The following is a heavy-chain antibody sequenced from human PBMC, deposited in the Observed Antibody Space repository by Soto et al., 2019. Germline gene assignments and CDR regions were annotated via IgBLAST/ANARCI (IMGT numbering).Heavy chain of an antibody. CDR2: IVVGSGNT. D-gene: IGHD5-18*01. Sequence: ASVKVSWKAAGFAFTSSAVQWVRQARGQRLEWIGWIVVGSGNTNYAQKLQGRVTMTTDTSTSTAYLELSSLRSEDTAVYYCATRGRGYSYGFNFDYWGQGTLVTVSS. J-gene: IGHJ4*02. CDR1: GFAFTSSA. CDR3: ATRGRGYSYGFNFDY. V-gene: IGHV1-58*01.